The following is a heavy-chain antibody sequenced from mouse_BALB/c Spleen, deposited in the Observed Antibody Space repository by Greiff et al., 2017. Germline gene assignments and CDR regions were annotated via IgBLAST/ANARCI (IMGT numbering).Heavy chain of an antibody. CDR3: ARESGTTVFDY. CDR2: ISYSGST. J-gene: IGHJ2*01. CDR1: GYSITSDYA. Sequence: EVKLMESGPGLVKPSQSLSLTCTVTGYSITSDYAWNWIRQFPGNKLEWMGYISYSGSTSYNPSLKSRISITRDTSKNQFFLQLNSVTTEDTATYYCARESGTTVFDYWGQGTTLTVSS. V-gene: IGHV3-2*02. D-gene: IGHD1-1*01.